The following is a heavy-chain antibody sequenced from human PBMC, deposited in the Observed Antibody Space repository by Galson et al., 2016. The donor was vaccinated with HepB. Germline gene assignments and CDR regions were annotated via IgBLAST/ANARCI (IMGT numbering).Heavy chain of an antibody. CDR1: GFTFSSQA. D-gene: IGHD3-16*01. CDR3: AKMITLSYYYSFGMDV. CDR2: ISHSGGST. Sequence: SLRLSCAASGFTFSSQAMSWVRQAPGKGLEWVSTISHSGGSTYYADSVKGRFTISRDNSKKTLLLQMRGLRAEDTAVYYCAKMITLSYYYSFGMDVWAKGPRSPSP. J-gene: IGHJ6*02. V-gene: IGHV3-23*01.